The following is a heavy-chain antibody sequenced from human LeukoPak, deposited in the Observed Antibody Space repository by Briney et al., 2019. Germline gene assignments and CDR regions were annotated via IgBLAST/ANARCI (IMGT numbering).Heavy chain of an antibody. J-gene: IGHJ5*02. V-gene: IGHV4-30-2*01. CDR2: IYHSGST. Sequence: SETLSLTCAVSGGSISSGGYSWSWIRQPPGKGLEWIGYIYHSGSTYYNPSLKSRVTISVDRSKNQFSLKLSSVTAADTAVYYCARNPIYNWFDPWGQGTLVTVSS. CDR1: GGSISSGGYS. CDR3: ARNPIYNWFDP.